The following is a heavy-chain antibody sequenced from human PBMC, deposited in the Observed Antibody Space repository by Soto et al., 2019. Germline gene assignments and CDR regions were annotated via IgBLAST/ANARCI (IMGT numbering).Heavy chain of an antibody. Sequence: QLQLQESGPGLVKPSETLSLTCYVSDDSINSDKYYWGWIRQPPGKGLEWIGSIDYRGNAYYNPTLQTGVTIALDKSKSQFSLKLNSVTAADSAVYFCARLEGMATISYYFDFWGPGALVTVSS. V-gene: IGHV4-39*01. J-gene: IGHJ4*02. CDR1: DDSINSDKYY. CDR3: ARLEGMATISYYFDF. CDR2: IDYRGNA. D-gene: IGHD2-8*01.